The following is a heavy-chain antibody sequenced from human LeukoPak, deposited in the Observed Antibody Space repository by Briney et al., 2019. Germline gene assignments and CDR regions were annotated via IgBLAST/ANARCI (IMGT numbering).Heavy chain of an antibody. CDR3: ARDDSGSYSYFDY. J-gene: IGHJ4*02. Sequence: SETLSLTCTVSGGSISSSNYYWGWIRQPPGKGLEWIGSIYYSGSTYYNPSLKSRVTISVDTSKNQFSLKLSSVTAADSAVYYCARDDSGSYSYFDYWGQGTLVTVSS. CDR1: GGSISSSNYY. V-gene: IGHV4-39*07. CDR2: IYYSGST. D-gene: IGHD1-26*01.